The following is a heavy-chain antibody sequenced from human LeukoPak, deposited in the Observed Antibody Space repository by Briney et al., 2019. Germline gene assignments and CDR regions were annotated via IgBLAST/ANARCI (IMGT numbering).Heavy chain of an antibody. Sequence: SVKVSCKASGGTFSSYAISWVRQAPGQGLEWMGRIIPILGIANYAQKFQGRVTITADKSTSTAYMELSSLRSEDTAVHYCARDRGDYDILTGYPYNWFDPWGQGTLVTVSS. CDR1: GGTFSSYA. CDR2: IIPILGIA. J-gene: IGHJ5*02. CDR3: ARDRGDYDILTGYPYNWFDP. V-gene: IGHV1-69*04. D-gene: IGHD3-9*01.